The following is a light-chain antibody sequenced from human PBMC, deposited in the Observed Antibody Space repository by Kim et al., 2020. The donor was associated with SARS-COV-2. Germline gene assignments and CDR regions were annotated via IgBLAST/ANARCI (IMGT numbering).Light chain of an antibody. CDR1: ARAIGGYNH. J-gene: IGLJ2*01. Sequence: DTLPVNATARAIGGYNHVSWDQQHPGKAPKLMIYEVSKRPSGVPDRFSGSKSGNTASLTVSGLQAEDEADYYCSSYAGSNNLVFGGGTQLTVL. V-gene: IGLV2-8*01. CDR2: EVS. CDR3: SSYAGSNNLV.